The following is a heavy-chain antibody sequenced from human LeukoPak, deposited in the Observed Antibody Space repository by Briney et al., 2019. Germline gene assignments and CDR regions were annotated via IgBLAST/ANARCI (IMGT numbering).Heavy chain of an antibody. J-gene: IGHJ4*02. V-gene: IGHV3-23*01. Sequence: GGSLRLSCAASGFTFSSYAMSWVRQAPGKGLEWVSLSRVIGGSTYYANSVKGGFTISRDNSKNTLYLQMNSLRAEHTALYFCAKEPAYGDYFDYWGQGTLVTVSS. CDR2: SRVIGGST. CDR3: AKEPAYGDYFDY. CDR1: GFTFSSYA. D-gene: IGHD4-17*01.